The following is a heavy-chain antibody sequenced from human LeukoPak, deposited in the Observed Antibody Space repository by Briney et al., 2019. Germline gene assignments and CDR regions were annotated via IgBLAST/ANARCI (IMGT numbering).Heavy chain of an antibody. CDR3: ARGREIAVI. J-gene: IGHJ4*02. V-gene: IGHV3-7*01. D-gene: IGHD2-21*01. CDR2: INEDGGEK. Sequence: GGSLRLSCAASGFTFSAYWMTWVRQAPGKGLEWVAIINEDGGEKYYVDSVRGRFTISRDNAKNSLYLQMNSLRAEDTAVYYCARGREIAVIWGQGTLVTVSS. CDR1: GFTFSAYW.